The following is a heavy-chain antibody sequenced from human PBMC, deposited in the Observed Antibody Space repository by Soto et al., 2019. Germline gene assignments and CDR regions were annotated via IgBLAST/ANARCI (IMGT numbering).Heavy chain of an antibody. J-gene: IGHJ6*02. CDR2: ISYDGSNK. D-gene: IGHD1-26*01. CDR1: GFTFSSYG. Sequence: GGSLRLSCAASGFTFSSYGMHWVRQAPGKGLKWVAVISYDGSNKYYADSVKGRFTISRDNSKNTLYLQMNSLRAEDTAVYYYAKDQVGATWSPAPGHYYYYGMDVWGQGTTVTVSS. CDR3: AKDQVGATWSPAPGHYYYYGMDV. V-gene: IGHV3-30*18.